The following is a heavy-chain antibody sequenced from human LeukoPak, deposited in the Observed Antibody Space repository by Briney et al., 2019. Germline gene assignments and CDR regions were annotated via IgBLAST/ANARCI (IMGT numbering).Heavy chain of an antibody. CDR2: INPNSGGT. V-gene: IGHV1-2*02. CDR1: GYTFTGYY. Sequence: ASVKASCKASGYTFTGYYMHWVRQAPGQGLEWMGWINPNSGGTNYAQKFQGRVTMTRDTSIGTAYMELSRLRSDDTAVYYCAMAYGSGSYYFDYWGQGTLVTVSS. J-gene: IGHJ4*02. CDR3: AMAYGSGSYYFDY. D-gene: IGHD3-10*01.